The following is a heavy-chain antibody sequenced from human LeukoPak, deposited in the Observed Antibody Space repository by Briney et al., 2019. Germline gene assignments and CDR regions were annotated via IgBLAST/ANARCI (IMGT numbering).Heavy chain of an antibody. CDR1: GGTFSSYA. D-gene: IGHD3-22*01. CDR3: ARDSLRYYDSSGYYVYFGY. J-gene: IGHJ4*02. V-gene: IGHV1-69*10. CDR2: IIPILGIA. Sequence: VKVSCKASGGTFSSYAISWVRQAPGQGLEWMGRIIPILGIANYAQKFQGRVTITADKSTSTAYMELSSLRSEDTAVYYCARDSLRYYDSSGYYVYFGYWGQGTLVTVSS.